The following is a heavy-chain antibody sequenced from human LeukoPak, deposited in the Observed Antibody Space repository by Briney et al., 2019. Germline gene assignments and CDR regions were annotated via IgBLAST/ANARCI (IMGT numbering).Heavy chain of an antibody. CDR3: ATLWVQLERRGY. J-gene: IGHJ4*02. CDR2: INPNSGGT. V-gene: IGHV1-2*02. D-gene: IGHD1-1*01. Sequence: ASAKVSCKASGYTFTGYYIHWVRQAPGQGLEWMGWINPNSGGTNYARKFQGRVTMTRDTSISTAYMELSRLRSDDTAVYYCATLWVQLERRGYWGQGTLVTVSS. CDR1: GYTFTGYY.